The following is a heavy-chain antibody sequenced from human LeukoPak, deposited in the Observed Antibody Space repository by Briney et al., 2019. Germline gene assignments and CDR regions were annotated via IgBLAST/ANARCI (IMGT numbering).Heavy chain of an antibody. CDR3: AREGSYGGRYFDF. Sequence: GGSLRLSCAASGFTFSSYSMNWVRQAPGKGLEWVANIKQDGSEKYYVDSVKGRFTISRDNAKNSLHLQMSSLRAEDTAVYYCAREGSYGGRYFDFWGQGTLVTVSS. V-gene: IGHV3-7*01. CDR2: IKQDGSEK. J-gene: IGHJ4*02. D-gene: IGHD1-26*01. CDR1: GFTFSSYS.